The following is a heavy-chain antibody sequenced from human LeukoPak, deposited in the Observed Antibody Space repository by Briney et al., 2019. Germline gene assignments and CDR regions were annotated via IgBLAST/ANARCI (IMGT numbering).Heavy chain of an antibody. Sequence: PGGSLGLSCAASGFTFSDYYMSWIRQAPGKGLEWVSYISSSGSTIYYADSVKGRFTISRDNAKNSLYLQMNSLRAEDTAVYYCARSNSSPQGTLAAAGREYYYYMDVWGKGTTVTVSS. D-gene: IGHD6-13*01. J-gene: IGHJ6*03. V-gene: IGHV3-11*04. CDR2: ISSSGSTI. CDR3: ARSNSSPQGTLAAAGREYYYYMDV. CDR1: GFTFSDYY.